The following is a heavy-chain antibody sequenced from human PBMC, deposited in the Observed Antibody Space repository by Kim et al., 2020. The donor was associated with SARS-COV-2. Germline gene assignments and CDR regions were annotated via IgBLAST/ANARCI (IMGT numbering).Heavy chain of an antibody. D-gene: IGHD1-26*01. CDR3: ARAGWELRLAFDY. CDR2: IYHSGST. J-gene: IGHJ4*02. CDR1: GGSISSSNW. V-gene: IGHV4-4*02. Sequence: SETLSLTCAVSGGSISSSNWWSWVRQPPGKGLEWIGEIYHSGSTNYNPSLKSVVTISVDKSKNQFSLKLSSVTAADTAVYYCARAGWELRLAFDYWGQGTLVTVSS.